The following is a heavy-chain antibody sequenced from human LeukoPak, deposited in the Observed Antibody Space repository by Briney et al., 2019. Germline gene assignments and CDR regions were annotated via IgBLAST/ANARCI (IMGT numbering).Heavy chain of an antibody. CDR2: INPNSGGT. Sequence: ASVKVSCKASGYTFTGYYMHWVRQAPGQGLEWMGWINPNSGGTNYAQKFQGRVTMTRDTSISTAYMELSRLRSDGTAVYYCAREGSIAVAGTEFGDYWGQGTLVTVSS. V-gene: IGHV1-2*02. CDR3: AREGSIAVAGTEFGDY. J-gene: IGHJ4*02. D-gene: IGHD6-19*01. CDR1: GYTFTGYY.